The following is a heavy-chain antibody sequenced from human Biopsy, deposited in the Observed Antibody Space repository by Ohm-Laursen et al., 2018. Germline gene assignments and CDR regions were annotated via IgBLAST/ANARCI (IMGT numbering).Heavy chain of an antibody. Sequence: SVKVSCKTTGYTFTDDQIHWVREAPGQGLEWMGLVNPKKGDTRYAQKFQGRVTMTSDVSVATAYMELTGLTSDDTAVHFCSREQHYYSAWGQGTLVTVSS. J-gene: IGHJ5*02. CDR3: SREQHYYSA. CDR1: GYTFTDDQ. CDR2: VNPKKGDT. D-gene: IGHD2-21*02. V-gene: IGHV1-2*06.